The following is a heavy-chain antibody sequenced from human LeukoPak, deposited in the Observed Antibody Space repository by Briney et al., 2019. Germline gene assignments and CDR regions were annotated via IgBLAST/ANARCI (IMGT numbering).Heavy chain of an antibody. J-gene: IGHJ5*02. CDR1: GFTFSSYA. Sequence: GGSLRLSCAASGFTFSSYAMSWVRQAPGKGLEWVSAISGSGGSAYYADSVKGRFTISRDNSKNTLYLQMNSLRAEDTAVYYCAKTHSSSWYGWFDPWGQGTLVTVSS. CDR3: AKTHSSSWYGWFDP. CDR2: ISGSGGSA. D-gene: IGHD6-13*01. V-gene: IGHV3-23*01.